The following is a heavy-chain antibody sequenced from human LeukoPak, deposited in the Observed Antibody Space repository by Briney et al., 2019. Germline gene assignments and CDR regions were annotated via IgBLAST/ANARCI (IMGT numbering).Heavy chain of an antibody. Sequence: ASVKVSCKASGYTFSSNYMHWVRQAPGQGLEWMGAIHLSGGSTSYAQKFQGRVTMTKDTSMSTAYMELSSLRSEDTAVYYCVRGTHCSSTSCLGGIDPWGQGTLVTVSS. CDR1: GYTFSSNY. V-gene: IGHV1-46*01. CDR3: VRGTHCSSTSCLGGIDP. D-gene: IGHD2-2*01. J-gene: IGHJ5*02. CDR2: IHLSGGST.